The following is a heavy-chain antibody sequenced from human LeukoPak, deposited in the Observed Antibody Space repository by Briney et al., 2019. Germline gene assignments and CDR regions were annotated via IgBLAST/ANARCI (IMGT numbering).Heavy chain of an antibody. J-gene: IGHJ4*02. Sequence: GGSLRLSCAASGFTFSSYWMHWVRQAPGKGLVWVPRINSDGSSTSYADSAKGRFTISRDNAKNTLYLQMNSLRAEDTAVYYCARGEAVDIVATGRNYWGQGTLVTVSS. V-gene: IGHV3-74*01. CDR3: ARGEAVDIVATGRNY. D-gene: IGHD5-12*01. CDR1: GFTFSSYW. CDR2: INSDGSST.